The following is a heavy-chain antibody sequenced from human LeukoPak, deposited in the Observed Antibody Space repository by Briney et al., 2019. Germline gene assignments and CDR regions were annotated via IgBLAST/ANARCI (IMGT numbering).Heavy chain of an antibody. CDR1: GYSISSGYY. CDR2: IYHSGST. CDR3: ARAIWPIYANWFDP. V-gene: IGHV4-38-2*02. J-gene: IGHJ5*02. D-gene: IGHD2/OR15-2a*01. Sequence: SETLSLTCTVSGYSISSGYYWGWIRPPPGKGLEWFGSIYHSGSTYYNPSLKSRVTISVDTSKNQFSLKLSSVTAADTAVYYCARAIWPIYANWFDPWGQGTLVTVSS.